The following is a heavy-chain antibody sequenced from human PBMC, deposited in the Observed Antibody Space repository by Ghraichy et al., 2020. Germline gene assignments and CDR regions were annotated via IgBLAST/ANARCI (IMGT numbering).Heavy chain of an antibody. J-gene: IGHJ6*02. CDR2: IDSDGSST. CDR1: GFTFSSYW. CDR3: AREGTTVTTRRTYYYYGMDV. D-gene: IGHD4-11*01. V-gene: IGHV3-74*01. Sequence: LTCAASGFTFSSYWMHWVRQAPGKGLVWVSRIDSDGSSTTYADSVKCRFTISRDNAKNTLYLQMNSLRAEDTAVYYCAREGTTVTTRRTYYYYGMDVWGQGTTVTVSS.